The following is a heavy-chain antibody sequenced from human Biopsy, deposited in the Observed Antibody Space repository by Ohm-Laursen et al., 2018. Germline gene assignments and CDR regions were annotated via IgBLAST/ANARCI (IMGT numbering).Heavy chain of an antibody. J-gene: IGHJ4*02. V-gene: IGHV4-59*08. CDR3: ARRDYRNGFKFDF. Sequence: PSETLSLTCIVSGGSINSYYWSWIRQPPGKGLEWIGYIYYTGSTNYSPSLESRVIMSVDTSKNQFSLRLSSVTAADTAVYYCARRDYRNGFKFDFWGQGTLVTVSS. D-gene: IGHD3-16*01. CDR2: IYYTGST. CDR1: GGSINSYY.